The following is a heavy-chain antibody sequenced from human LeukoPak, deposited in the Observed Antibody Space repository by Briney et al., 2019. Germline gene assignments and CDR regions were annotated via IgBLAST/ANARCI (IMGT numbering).Heavy chain of an antibody. V-gene: IGHV3-21*01. CDR2: ISSSSSYI. D-gene: IGHD3-22*01. J-gene: IGHJ4*02. Sequence: GGSLRLSCAASGFTFSSYSMNWVRQAPGKGLEWVSSISSSSSYIYYADSVKGRFTISRDNAKNSLYLQMNSLRAEDTAVYYCARDHHREEYYYDSSGYRVWDYWGQGTLVTVSS. CDR3: ARDHHREEYYYDSSGYRVWDY. CDR1: GFTFSSYS.